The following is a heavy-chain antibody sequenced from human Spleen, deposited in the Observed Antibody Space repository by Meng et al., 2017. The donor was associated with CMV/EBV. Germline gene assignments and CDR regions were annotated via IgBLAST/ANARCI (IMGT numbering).Heavy chain of an antibody. CDR1: GYTFTGYY. CDR2: INPNSGGT. D-gene: IGHD2-2*01. V-gene: IGHV1-2*02. Sequence: ASVKVSCKASGYTFTGYYMHWVRQAPGQGLEWMGWINPNSGGTNYAQKFQGRVTMTRDTSISTAYMELSRLRSDDTAVSYCARDGFSVVVPAAESGWFDPWGQGTLVTVSS. J-gene: IGHJ5*02. CDR3: ARDGFSVVVPAAESGWFDP.